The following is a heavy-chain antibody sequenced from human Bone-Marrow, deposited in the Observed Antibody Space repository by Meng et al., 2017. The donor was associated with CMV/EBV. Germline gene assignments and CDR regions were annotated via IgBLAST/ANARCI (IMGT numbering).Heavy chain of an antibody. CDR2: IYSGGST. D-gene: IGHD2-2*01. J-gene: IGHJ4*02. CDR1: GFTVSSHY. CDR3: ARGSAANSSWYAYPLDY. Sequence: GGSLRLSCTASGFTVSSHYMTWVRQAPGRGLEWVSVIYSGGSTFYADSVKGRFTISRDNSRNTRYLQMNSLRAEDTAIYYCARGSAANSSWYAYPLDYWGQGTLVTVSS. V-gene: IGHV3-53*01.